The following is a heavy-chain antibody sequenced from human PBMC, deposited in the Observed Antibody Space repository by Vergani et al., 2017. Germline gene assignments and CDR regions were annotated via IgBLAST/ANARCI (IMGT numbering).Heavy chain of an antibody. J-gene: IGHJ4*02. CDR1: GYSISSGYY. V-gene: IGHV4-38-2*01. CDR3: ARLQFGAAAPDY. CDR2: IYHSGRT. Sequence: QVQLQESGPGLVKPSETLSLTCAVSGYSISSGYYWGWIRQPPGKGLEWIGSIYHSGRTNYNPSLKSRVTMLVDTSKNQFSLKLTSVTAADTAVYFCARLQFGAAAPDYWGQGTLVTVSS. D-gene: IGHD6-13*01.